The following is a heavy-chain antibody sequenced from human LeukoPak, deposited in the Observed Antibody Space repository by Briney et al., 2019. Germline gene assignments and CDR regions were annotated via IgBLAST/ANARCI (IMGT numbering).Heavy chain of an antibody. Sequence: PSETLSLTCAVYGGSFSGYYWSWIRQPPGKGLEWIGEINHSGSTNYNPSLKSRVTISVDMSKNQFSLKLSSVTAADTAVYYCARAGYYYDSSGLDYWGQGTLVTVSS. V-gene: IGHV4-34*01. J-gene: IGHJ4*02. D-gene: IGHD3-22*01. CDR3: ARAGYYYDSSGLDY. CDR2: INHSGST. CDR1: GGSFSGYY.